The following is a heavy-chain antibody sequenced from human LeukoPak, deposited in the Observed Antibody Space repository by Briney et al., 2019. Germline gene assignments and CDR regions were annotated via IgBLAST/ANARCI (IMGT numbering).Heavy chain of an antibody. CDR1: AFTFSGYS. CDR3: ARVSGYSGYDTLDY. CDR2: ISTGGTT. V-gene: IGHV3-66*01. Sequence: GGSLRLSCAASAFTFSGYSMTWVRQAPGKGLEWVSVISTGGTTYYANSVQGRFTISRDYSKNTLYLEMNNLRAEDTAVYYCARVSGYSGYDTLDYWGQGTLVTVS. J-gene: IGHJ4*02. D-gene: IGHD5-12*01.